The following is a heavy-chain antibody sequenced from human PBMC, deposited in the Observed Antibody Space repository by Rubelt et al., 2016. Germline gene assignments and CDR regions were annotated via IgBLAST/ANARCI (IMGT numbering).Heavy chain of an antibody. Sequence: EVQLVQSGAEVKKPGESLKISCQGSGYNFAKSWIGWVRQMSGKGLEWMGIIYPGDSDTRYHPSFRGQVTISADKSISTAYLQWSSLKASDTAMYYCARLPQTTYYFDYWGQGALVMVSS. CDR3: ARLPQTTYYFDY. J-gene: IGHJ4*02. CDR1: GYNFAKSW. CDR2: IYPGDSDT. D-gene: IGHD1-14*01. V-gene: IGHV5-51*03.